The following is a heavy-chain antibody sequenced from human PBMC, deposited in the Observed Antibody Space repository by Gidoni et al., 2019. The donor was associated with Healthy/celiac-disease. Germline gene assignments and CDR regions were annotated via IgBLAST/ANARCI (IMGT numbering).Heavy chain of an antibody. J-gene: IGHJ6*02. Sequence: QVQLVESGGGVVQPGRSLRLSCAASGFTFSSYGMPWVRQAPGKGLEWVAVIWYDGSNKYYADSVKGRFTISRDNSKNTLYLQMNSLRAEDTAVYYCARGGLSVVVPAAIPGYYGMDVWGQGTTVTVSS. CDR1: GFTFSSYG. D-gene: IGHD2-2*01. CDR3: ARGGLSVVVPAAIPGYYGMDV. CDR2: IWYDGSNK. V-gene: IGHV3-33*01.